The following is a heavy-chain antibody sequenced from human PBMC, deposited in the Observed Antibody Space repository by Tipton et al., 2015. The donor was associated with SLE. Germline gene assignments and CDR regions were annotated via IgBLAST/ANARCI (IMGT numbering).Heavy chain of an antibody. CDR1: GFTFSSYS. V-gene: IGHV3-7*01. Sequence: SLRLSCAASGFTFSSYSMNWVRQAPGKGLEWVANINQDGSQKHYVDSVKGRFSISRDNAENSVYVQLNSLRAEDTAVYYCTRVESTSWAFDIWGQGTIVTVSS. J-gene: IGHJ3*02. CDR2: INQDGSQK. CDR3: TRVESTSWAFDI. D-gene: IGHD2/OR15-2a*01.